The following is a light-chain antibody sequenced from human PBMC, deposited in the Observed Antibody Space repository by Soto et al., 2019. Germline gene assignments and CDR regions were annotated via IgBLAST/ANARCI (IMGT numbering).Light chain of an antibody. Sequence: EIVLTQSPGTLSLSPGERATLSCRASQSVKSNYLAWYQQKPGQAPRLLIYGASSRATGIPDRFSGSWSGTDFTLTISRLEPEDFAVYYCQQYGSSPQTFGQGTKVEIK. CDR3: QQYGSSPQT. V-gene: IGKV3-20*01. J-gene: IGKJ1*01. CDR1: QSVKSNY. CDR2: GAS.